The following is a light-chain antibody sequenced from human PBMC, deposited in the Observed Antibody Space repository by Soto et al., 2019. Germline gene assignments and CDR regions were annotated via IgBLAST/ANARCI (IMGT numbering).Light chain of an antibody. CDR2: QAS. V-gene: IGKV1-5*03. CDR3: QHYDKYST. J-gene: IGKJ1*01. Sequence: DIQMNHSPSPMSAPGGSPLSITXRASQNIKTWLAWFQHKPAKAPQLLIYQASALESGVPSRFSGSGSGTEFTLTVTSLQPDDFATYFCQHYDKYSTFGHGTKVDIK. CDR1: QNIKTW.